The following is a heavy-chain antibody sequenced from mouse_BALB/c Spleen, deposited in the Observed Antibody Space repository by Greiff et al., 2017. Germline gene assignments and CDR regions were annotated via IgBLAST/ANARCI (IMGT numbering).Heavy chain of an antibody. CDR3: ARCDYDGRFSY. Sequence: EVQRVESGGGLVQPGGSRKLSCAASGFTFSSFGMHWVRQAPEKGLEWVAYISSGSSTIYYADTVKGRFTISRDNPKNTLFLQMTSLRSEDTAMYYCARCDYDGRFSYWGQGTLVTVSA. V-gene: IGHV5-17*02. J-gene: IGHJ3*01. D-gene: IGHD2-4*01. CDR2: ISSGSSTI. CDR1: GFTFSSFG.